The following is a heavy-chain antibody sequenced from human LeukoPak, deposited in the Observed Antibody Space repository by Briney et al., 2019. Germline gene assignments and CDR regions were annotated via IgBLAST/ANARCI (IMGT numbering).Heavy chain of an antibody. V-gene: IGHV4-4*07. J-gene: IGHJ4*02. Sequence: NPSETLSLTCTVSGDSISNYYWSWTRQPAGKGLEWIGRIYTSGSTDSNPSLKSRVTMSVDTSKNQFSLKLTSVTAADTAVYYCARGTPPDFDYWGQGTLVTVSS. CDR2: IYTSGST. CDR3: ARGTPPDFDY. CDR1: GDSISNYY.